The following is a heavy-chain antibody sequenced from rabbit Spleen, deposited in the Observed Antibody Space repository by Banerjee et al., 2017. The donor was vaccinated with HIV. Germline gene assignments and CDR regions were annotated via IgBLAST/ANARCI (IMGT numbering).Heavy chain of an antibody. CDR2: IDPVFGIT. D-gene: IGHD1-1*01. V-gene: IGHV1S47*01. J-gene: IGHJ4*01. CDR1: GFDFSAYG. CDR3: VRGATISGDYGPYYFNL. Sequence: QEQVVESGGGLVQPGGSLKLSCKASGFDFSAYGVSWVRQVPGKGLEWIGYIDPVFGITYYANWVNGRFTISSHNAQNTLYLQLNSLTVADTATYFCVRGATISGDYGPYYFNLWGPGTLVTVS.